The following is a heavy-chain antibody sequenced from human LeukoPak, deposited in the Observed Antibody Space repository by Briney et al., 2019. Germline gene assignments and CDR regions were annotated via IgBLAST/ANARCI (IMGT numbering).Heavy chain of an antibody. CDR3: ATPGRYSYGYGDDAFDI. D-gene: IGHD5-18*01. CDR1: GYTLTELS. CDR2: FDPEDGET. Sequence: GASVKVSCKVSGYTLTELSMHWVRQAPGKGLEWMGGFDPEDGETIYAQKFQGRVTMTEDTSTDTAYMELSSLRSEDTAVYYCATPGRYSYGYGDDAFDIWGQGTMVTVSS. J-gene: IGHJ3*02. V-gene: IGHV1-24*01.